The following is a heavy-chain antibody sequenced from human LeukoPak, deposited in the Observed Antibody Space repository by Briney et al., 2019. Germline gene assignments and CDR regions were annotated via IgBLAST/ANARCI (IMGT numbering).Heavy chain of an antibody. V-gene: IGHV4-38-2*01. CDR3: ARLGCGSTSCYKIWFGP. Sequence: KPSETPSLTCAVSGFSISSGDYWGWIRQPPGKGLEWVGAIYHTGTTYYNPSLKSRVTIPVDTSSNQFSLRLSSVTAADTAVYYCARLGCGSTSCYKIWFGPWGQGTLVTVSS. J-gene: IGHJ5*02. D-gene: IGHD2-2*02. CDR1: GFSISSGDY. CDR2: IYHTGTT.